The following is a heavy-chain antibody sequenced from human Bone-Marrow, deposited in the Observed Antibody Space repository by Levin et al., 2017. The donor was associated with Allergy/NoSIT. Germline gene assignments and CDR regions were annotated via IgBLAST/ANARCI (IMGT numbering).Heavy chain of an antibody. D-gene: IGHD2-2*02. V-gene: IGHV4-4*02. CDR1: GDSINSNNW. CDR2: IHHSGGT. Sequence: ASETLSLTCAVSGDSINSNNWWSWVRQPPGKGLEWIAEIHHSGGTNSNPSLKSRVILSLDNSKHQFSLNLSSVTAADTAVYYCARAPIAAIEGYFDLWGRGTLVTVSS. J-gene: IGHJ2*01. CDR3: ARAPIAAIEGYFDL.